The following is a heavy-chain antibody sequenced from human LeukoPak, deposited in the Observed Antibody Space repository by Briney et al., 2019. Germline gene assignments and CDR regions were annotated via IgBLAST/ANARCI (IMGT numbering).Heavy chain of an antibody. J-gene: IGHJ4*02. V-gene: IGHV4-39*01. CDR3: AIDKGYSNNYFDY. D-gene: IGHD6-13*01. Sequence: PSETLSLTCTVSGGSISTTGYYWAWIRQPPGKGLQWIASIYYSGSTYYNSSLKSRVTISVDTSKNQFSLELSSMTAADTAVYYCAIDKGYSNNYFDYWGQGTLVTVSS. CDR1: GGSISTTGYY. CDR2: IYYSGST.